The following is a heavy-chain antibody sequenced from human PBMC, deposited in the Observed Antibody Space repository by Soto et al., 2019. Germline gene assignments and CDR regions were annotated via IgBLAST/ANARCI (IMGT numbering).Heavy chain of an antibody. V-gene: IGHV3-30-3*01. CDR3: ARDQGAYYQGDYFDC. J-gene: IGHJ4*02. Sequence: VGSLRLSCAASGFTFSSYAMHWVRQAPGKGLEWVAVISYDGSNKYYADAVKGRFTISRDNSKNTLYLQMNSLRAEDTAVYYCARDQGAYYQGDYFDCWGQGTLVTVS. D-gene: IGHD3-22*01. CDR1: GFTFSSYA. CDR2: ISYDGSNK.